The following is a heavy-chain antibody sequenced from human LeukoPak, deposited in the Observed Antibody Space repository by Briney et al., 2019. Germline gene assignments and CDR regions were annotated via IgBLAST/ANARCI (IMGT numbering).Heavy chain of an antibody. Sequence: LEWVXXINWNGGSTGYADSVKGRFTISRDNAKNSLYLQMNSLRAEDTALYHCARAGGGGDYYYGMNVWGQGTTVTVS. D-gene: IGHD2-15*01. V-gene: IGHV3-20*01. J-gene: IGHJ6*02. CDR2: INWNGGST. CDR3: ARAGGGGDYYYGMNV.